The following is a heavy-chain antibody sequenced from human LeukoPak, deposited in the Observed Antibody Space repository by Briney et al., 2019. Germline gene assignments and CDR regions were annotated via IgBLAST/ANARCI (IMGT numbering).Heavy chain of an antibody. CDR2: IYYSGST. D-gene: IGHD3-3*01. V-gene: IGHV4-39*01. Sequence: SQTLSLTCTVSGGSISSSSYYWGWIRQPPGKGLEWIGSIYYSGSTYYNPSLKSRVTISVDTSKNQFSLKLSSVTAADTAVYYCARHHEVLFLEWSYAFDIWGQGTMVTVSS. CDR3: ARHHEVLFLEWSYAFDI. J-gene: IGHJ3*02. CDR1: GGSISSSSYY.